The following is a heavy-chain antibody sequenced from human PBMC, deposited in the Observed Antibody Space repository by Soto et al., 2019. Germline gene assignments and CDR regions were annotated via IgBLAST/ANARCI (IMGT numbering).Heavy chain of an antibody. Sequence: QVQLVESGGGVVQPGRSLRLSCAASTFTFSSYGIHWVRQAPGKGLEWVAVISFDGRNKYYADPVKGRFTISRDNSKHTLYLQMNSLRDEDTAVYYCAKDRSTVVTSYYYYGMDVWGQGTTVNVSS. D-gene: IGHD4-4*01. V-gene: IGHV3-30*18. CDR3: AKDRSTVVTSYYYYGMDV. CDR1: TFTFSSYG. J-gene: IGHJ6*02. CDR2: ISFDGRNK.